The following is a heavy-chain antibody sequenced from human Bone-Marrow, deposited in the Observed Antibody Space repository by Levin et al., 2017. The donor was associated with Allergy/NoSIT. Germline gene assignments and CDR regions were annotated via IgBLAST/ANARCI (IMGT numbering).Heavy chain of an antibody. Sequence: KISCKSSGGTFTSYGISWVRQAPGQGLEWMGGIIPMFGTANYGQKFQARVTITADESTTTTYMELSSLRSEDTAVYYCAGRFVRGSSGNLYGMDVWGQGTTVSVSS. CDR3: AGRFVRGSSGNLYGMDV. D-gene: IGHD3-22*01. CDR1: GGTFTSYG. CDR2: IIPMFGTA. J-gene: IGHJ6*02. V-gene: IGHV1-69*01.